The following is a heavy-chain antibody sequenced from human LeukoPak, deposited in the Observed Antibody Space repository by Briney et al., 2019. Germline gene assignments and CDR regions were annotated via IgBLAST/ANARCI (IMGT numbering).Heavy chain of an antibody. Sequence: SETLSLTCAVYGGSFSGYYWSWIRQPPGKGLEWIGEINHSGSTNYNPSLKSRVTMALDKSKNHLSLNLTSVTAADTAVYYCSRENGAFSPFGYWGQGTLVTVPS. CDR3: SRENGAFSPFGY. CDR2: INHSGST. CDR1: GGSFSGYY. V-gene: IGHV4-34*01. D-gene: IGHD2-8*01. J-gene: IGHJ4*02.